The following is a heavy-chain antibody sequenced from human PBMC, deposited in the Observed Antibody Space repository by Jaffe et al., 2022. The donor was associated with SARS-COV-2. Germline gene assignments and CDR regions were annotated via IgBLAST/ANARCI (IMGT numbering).Heavy chain of an antibody. CDR2: IHQRGST. V-gene: IGHV4-59*11. Sequence: QVQLQESGPGLVKPSETLSLTCTVSAGFISTHYWSWIRQSPGKGLEWIGYIHQRGSTTYNPSLKSRVTISVDTSKNQFSLKLRSVTAADTAVYYCASTSGGAYAQVDYWGQGTRVTVSS. J-gene: IGHJ4*02. D-gene: IGHD2-2*01. CDR1: AGFISTHY. CDR3: ASTSGGAYAQVDY.